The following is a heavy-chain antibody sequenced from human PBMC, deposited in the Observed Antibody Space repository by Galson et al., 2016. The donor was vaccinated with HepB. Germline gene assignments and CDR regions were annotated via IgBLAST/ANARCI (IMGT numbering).Heavy chain of an antibody. J-gene: IGHJ4*02. V-gene: IGHV6-1*01. CDR3: ARTWHSSSDY. Sequence: CAISGDSVSSNSVAWNWIRQSPSRGLEWLGRTYYRSKWYNDYAVSVKSRITINPDTTKNQFSLQLNSVTPEDTAVYYCARTWHSSSDYWGQGTLVTVSS. D-gene: IGHD6-6*01. CDR1: GDSVSSNSVA. CDR2: TYYRSKWYN.